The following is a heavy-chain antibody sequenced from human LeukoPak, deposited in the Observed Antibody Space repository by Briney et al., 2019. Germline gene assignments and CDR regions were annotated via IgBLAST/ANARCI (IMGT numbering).Heavy chain of an antibody. CDR3: AKDHEVTTNYDLYTYNWFDP. CDR1: GFTFSSYG. J-gene: IGHJ5*02. CDR2: ISGSGGST. V-gene: IGHV3-23*01. Sequence: GGTLRLSCAASGFTFSSYGMSWVRQAPGKGLEWVSAISGSGGSTYYADSVKGRFTISRDNSKNTLYLQMNSLRAEDTAVYYCAKDHEVTTNYDLYTYNWFDPWGQGTLVTVSS. D-gene: IGHD4-17*01.